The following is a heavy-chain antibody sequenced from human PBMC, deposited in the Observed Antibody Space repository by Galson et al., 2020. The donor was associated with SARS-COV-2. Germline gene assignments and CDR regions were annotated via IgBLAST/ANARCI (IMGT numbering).Heavy chain of an antibody. Sequence: ASVKVSCKASGYTFTGYYMHWVRQAPGQGLEWMGWINPNSGGTNYAQKFQGWVTMTRDTSISTAYMELSRLRSDDTAVYYCARVEHDPEGGIDAFDIWGQGTMVTVSS. CDR2: INPNSGGT. J-gene: IGHJ3*02. V-gene: IGHV1-2*04. CDR3: ARVEHDPEGGIDAFDI. CDR1: GYTFTGYY. D-gene: IGHD3-16*01.